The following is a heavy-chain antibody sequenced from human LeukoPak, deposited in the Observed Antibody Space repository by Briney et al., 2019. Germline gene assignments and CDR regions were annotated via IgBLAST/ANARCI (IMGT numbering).Heavy chain of an antibody. V-gene: IGHV3-64*01. CDR1: GFTFSSYA. CDR3: AREGPVEDAFDI. D-gene: IGHD4-23*01. J-gene: IGHJ3*02. Sequence: PGGSLRLSCAASGFTFSSYAMHWVRQAPGKGLEYVSAISSSGGSTYYANSVKGRFTISRDNSKNTLYLQMGSLRAEDMAVYYCAREGPVEDAFDIWGQGTMVTVSS. CDR2: ISSSGGST.